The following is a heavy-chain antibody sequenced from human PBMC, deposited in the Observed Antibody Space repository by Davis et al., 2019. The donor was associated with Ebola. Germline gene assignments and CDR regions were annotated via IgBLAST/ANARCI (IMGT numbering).Heavy chain of an antibody. D-gene: IGHD4-17*01. CDR3: ARDFFMATVTTPFDN. CDR2: ISSSSSYI. J-gene: IGHJ4*02. V-gene: IGHV3-21*01. Sequence: GGSLRLSCAASGFTFSSYSMNWVRQAPGKGLEWVSSISSSSSYIYYADSVKGRFTISRDNSKDTLYLDMSSLRTEDTAVYYCARDFFMATVTTPFDNWGQGTLVTVSS. CDR1: GFTFSSYS.